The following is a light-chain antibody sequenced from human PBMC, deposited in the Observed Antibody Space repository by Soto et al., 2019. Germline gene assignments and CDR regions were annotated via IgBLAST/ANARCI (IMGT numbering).Light chain of an antibody. CDR1: QSVSSSY. CDR3: QQSGSSST. Sequence: VFTESSETLSLSQGERATLSCRASQSVSSSYLAWYQQKPGQAPRLLIYGASSRATGIPDRFSGSGSGTDFTLTISIFEPEDFAGYYCQQSGSSSTFAQGTRLEIK. V-gene: IGKV3-20*01. J-gene: IGKJ5*01. CDR2: GAS.